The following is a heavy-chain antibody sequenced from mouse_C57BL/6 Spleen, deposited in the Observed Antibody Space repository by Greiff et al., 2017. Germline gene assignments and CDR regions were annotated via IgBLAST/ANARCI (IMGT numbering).Heavy chain of an antibody. J-gene: IGHJ2*01. D-gene: IGHD1-1*01. Sequence: QVQLQQPGAELVMPGASVKLSCKASGYTFTSYWMHWVKQRPGQGLEWIGEIDPSDSYTNYNQKFKGKSTLTVDKSSSTAYMQLSSLTSEDSAVYYCARLCMTRVGATNDCGYWGQGTTLTVSA. V-gene: IGHV1-69*01. CDR1: GYTFTSYW. CDR2: IDPSDSYT. CDR3: ARLCMTRVGATNDCGY.